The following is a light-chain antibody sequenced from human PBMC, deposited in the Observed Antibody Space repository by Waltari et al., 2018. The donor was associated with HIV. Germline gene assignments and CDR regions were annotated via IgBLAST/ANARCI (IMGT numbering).Light chain of an antibody. CDR1: SSDVGGYNY. CDR3: SSYRSSSTWV. V-gene: IGLV2-14*03. CDR2: DVS. J-gene: IGLJ3*02. Sequence: QSALTQPASVSGSPGQSITISCTGTSSDVGGYNYVSWYHQHPGKAPKLMIYDVSKRPSVVSNRFAGSKSGSTASLTISGLQAEDEADYYCSSYRSSSTWVFGGGTKLTVL.